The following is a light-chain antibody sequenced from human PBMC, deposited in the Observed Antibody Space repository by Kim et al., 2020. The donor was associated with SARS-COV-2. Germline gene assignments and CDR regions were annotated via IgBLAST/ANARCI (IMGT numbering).Light chain of an antibody. J-gene: IGKJ4*01. CDR1: QSVSSN. CDR3: QQYNNWPPLT. V-gene: IGKV3-15*01. CDR2: GAS. Sequence: EIVMTQSPATLSVSPGERATLSCRASQSVSSNLAWYQQKPGQAPRLLIYGASTRATGITARFSGSGSGMEFTLTISSLQSEDFAVYYCQQYNNWPPLTFGGGTKVDIK.